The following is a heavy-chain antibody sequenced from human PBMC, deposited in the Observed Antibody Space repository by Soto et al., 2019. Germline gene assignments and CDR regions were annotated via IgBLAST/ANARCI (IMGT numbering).Heavy chain of an antibody. Sequence: QVQLVQSGAEVKKPGASVKVSCKASGYTFTSYGISWVRQAPGQGLEWMGWISAYNGNTNYAQKLQGRVTMTTDTSTSTDYMELRSLRSDDKAVYYCARGPYYDFWSGSKHEADYWGQGTLVTVSS. CDR2: ISAYNGNT. D-gene: IGHD3-3*01. V-gene: IGHV1-18*01. J-gene: IGHJ4*02. CDR1: GYTFTSYG. CDR3: ARGPYYDFWSGSKHEADY.